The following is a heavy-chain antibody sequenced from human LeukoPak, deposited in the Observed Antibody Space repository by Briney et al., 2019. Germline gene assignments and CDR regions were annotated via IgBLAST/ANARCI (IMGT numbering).Heavy chain of an antibody. Sequence: PGGSLRLSCAASGITFSSYWMTWVRQAPGKGLEWVANIKQDGSEKYYVDSVKGRFTISRDNAKNSLYLQMNSLRAEDTAVYYCARSPAGDAFDIWGQGTMVTVSS. CDR3: ARSPAGDAFDI. CDR2: IKQDGSEK. CDR1: GITFSSYW. J-gene: IGHJ3*02. V-gene: IGHV3-7*01.